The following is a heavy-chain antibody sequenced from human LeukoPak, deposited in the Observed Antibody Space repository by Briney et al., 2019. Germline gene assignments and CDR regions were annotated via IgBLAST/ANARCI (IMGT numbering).Heavy chain of an antibody. J-gene: IGHJ3*02. D-gene: IGHD1-26*01. V-gene: IGHV3-74*01. CDR3: SRGGSPPEALGDTFDI. CDR1: GFTFSSYW. CDR2: IKRDGSFT. Sequence: PGGSLRLSCVASGFTFSSYWMHWVRQAQGKGLVWVSRIKRDGSFTNYADSVKGRFTVPRDNAKNTLYLQMNSLRPEDSAVYYCSRGGSPPEALGDTFDIWGQGTMVTVSS.